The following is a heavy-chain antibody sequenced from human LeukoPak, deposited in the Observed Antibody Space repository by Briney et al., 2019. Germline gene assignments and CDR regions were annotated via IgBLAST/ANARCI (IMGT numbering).Heavy chain of an antibody. J-gene: IGHJ4*02. CDR3: ARGGYGHILNPYYFDY. Sequence: PSETLSLTCAVYGGSFSCYYWSWIRQPPGKGLEWIGEINHSGSTNYNPSLKSRVTISVDTSKNQFSLKLSSVTAADTAVYYCARGGYGHILNPYYFDYWGQGTLVTVSS. V-gene: IGHV4-34*01. CDR1: GGSFSCYY. D-gene: IGHD5-12*01. CDR2: INHSGST.